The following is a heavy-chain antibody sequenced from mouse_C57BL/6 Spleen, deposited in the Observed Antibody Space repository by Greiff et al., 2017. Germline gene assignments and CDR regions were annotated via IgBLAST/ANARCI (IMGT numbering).Heavy chain of an antibody. Sequence: EVKLMESGGGLVKPGGSLKLSCAASGFTFSDYGMHWVRQAPEKGLGWVAYISSGSSTIYYADTVKGRFTISRDNAKNTLFLQMTRLRSEDTATYFCASEGNDYDGFDYWGQGTTLTVSS. D-gene: IGHD2-4*01. CDR3: ASEGNDYDGFDY. J-gene: IGHJ2*01. CDR1: GFTFSDYG. V-gene: IGHV5-17*01. CDR2: ISSGSSTI.